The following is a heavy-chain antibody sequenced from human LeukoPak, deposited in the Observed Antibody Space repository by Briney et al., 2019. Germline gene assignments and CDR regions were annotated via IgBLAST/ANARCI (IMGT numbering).Heavy chain of an antibody. J-gene: IGHJ4*02. CDR1: GFTFSSYA. V-gene: IGHV3-23*01. D-gene: IGHD3-3*01. Sequence: GGSLRLSCAASGFTFSSYAMSWVRQAPGEGLQWVSGISGSGSGTYYADSVRGRFTISRDNSKNTLYLQMNSLRAEDTAVYYCAKDSNGFLEWFPFDYWGQGTLVTVSS. CDR3: AKDSNGFLEWFPFDY. CDR2: ISGSGSGT.